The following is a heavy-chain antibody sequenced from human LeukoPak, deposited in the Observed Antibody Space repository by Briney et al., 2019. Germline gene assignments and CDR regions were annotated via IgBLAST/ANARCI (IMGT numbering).Heavy chain of an antibody. CDR1: GYTFTSYY. D-gene: IGHD2-2*01. V-gene: IGHV1-46*01. Sequence: ASVKVSSKASGYTFTSYYMHWVRQAPGQGLEWMGIINPSGGSTSYAQKFQGRVTMTRDTSTSTVYMELSSLRSEDTAVYYCARGGVPAAIEKNWFDPWGQGTLVTVSS. J-gene: IGHJ5*02. CDR2: INPSGGST. CDR3: ARGGVPAAIEKNWFDP.